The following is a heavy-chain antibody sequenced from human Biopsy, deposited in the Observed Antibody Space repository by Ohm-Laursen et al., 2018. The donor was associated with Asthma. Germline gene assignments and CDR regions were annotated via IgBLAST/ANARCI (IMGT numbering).Heavy chain of an antibody. Sequence: GSLRLSCSVSGFTVSRGHMFWVRQAPGKGLEWVSVIYSGGTSHTADSVRGRFTISRDFSKNTLHLQMHSLRVEDTAVYYCARGDSSGWSHYYFDYWGQGTLVTVSS. D-gene: IGHD6-19*01. CDR2: IYSGGTS. CDR3: ARGDSSGWSHYYFDY. V-gene: IGHV3-53*01. CDR1: GFTVSRGH. J-gene: IGHJ4*02.